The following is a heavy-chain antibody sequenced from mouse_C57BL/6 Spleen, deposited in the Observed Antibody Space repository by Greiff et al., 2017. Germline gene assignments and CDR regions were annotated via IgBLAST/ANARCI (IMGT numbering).Heavy chain of an antibody. Sequence: QVQLQQSGAELVRPGASVKLSCKASGYNFTDYYINWVKQRPGQGLEWIARIYPGSGNTYYNEKFKGKATLTAEKSSSTAYMQLSSLTSEDSAVYFCARERDGNYGEYYAMDYWGQGTSVTVSS. CDR2: IYPGSGNT. J-gene: IGHJ4*01. D-gene: IGHD2-1*01. V-gene: IGHV1-76*01. CDR1: GYNFTDYY. CDR3: ARERDGNYGEYYAMDY.